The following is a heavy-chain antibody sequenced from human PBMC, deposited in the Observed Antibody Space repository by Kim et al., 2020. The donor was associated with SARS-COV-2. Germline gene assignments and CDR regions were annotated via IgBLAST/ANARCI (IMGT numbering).Heavy chain of an antibody. V-gene: IGHV3-48*02. CDR3: ARGPTSGGTTPRNFDY. J-gene: IGHJ4*02. D-gene: IGHD1-7*01. CDR1: GFTFSSYS. CDR2: ISSSSSTI. Sequence: GGSLRLSCAASGFTFSSYSMNWVRQAPGKGLEWVSYISSSSSTIYYADSVKGRFTISRDNAKNSLYLQMNSLRDEDTAVYYCARGPTSGGTTPRNFDYWGQGTLVTVSS.